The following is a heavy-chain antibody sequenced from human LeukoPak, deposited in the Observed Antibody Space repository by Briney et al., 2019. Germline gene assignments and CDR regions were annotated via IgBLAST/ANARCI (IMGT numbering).Heavy chain of an antibody. CDR2: ISSSGGGI. D-gene: IGHD1-26*01. CDR3: ARAVGANA. CDR1: GGSFSGYY. J-gene: IGHJ5*02. Sequence: LSLTCAVYGGSFSGYYWSWIRQPPGKGLEWVSYISSSGGGIYYADSVKGRFTISRDNAKNSLYLQMNSLRAEDTAVYYCARAVGANAWGQGTLVTVSS. V-gene: IGHV3-11*04.